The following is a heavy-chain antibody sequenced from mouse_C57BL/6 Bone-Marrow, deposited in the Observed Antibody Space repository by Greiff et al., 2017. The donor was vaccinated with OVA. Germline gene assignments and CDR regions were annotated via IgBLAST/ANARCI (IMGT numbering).Heavy chain of an antibody. CDR3: AREGYYDD. J-gene: IGHJ2*01. CDR1: GYTFTSYW. CDR2: IDPSDSYT. V-gene: IGHV1-69*01. Sequence: VQLQQPGAELVMPGASVKLSCKASGYTFTSYWMHWVKQRPGQGLEWIGEIDPSDSYTNYNQKFKGKSTLTVDKSSSTAYMQLSSLTSEDSAVYYCAREGYYDDWGQGTTLTVSS.